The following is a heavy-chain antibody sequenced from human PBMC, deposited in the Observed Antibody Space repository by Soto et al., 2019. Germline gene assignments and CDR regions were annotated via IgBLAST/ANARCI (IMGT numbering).Heavy chain of an antibody. CDR2: ISGSGDST. D-gene: IGHD3-22*01. CDR3: ARDQGYYNSAAYYFP. Sequence: PGGPLRLSCAASGFTFSSYAMSWVRLAPGKGLEWVSAISGSGDSTYSQNFQARVTITRDTSASTAYMELSSLTSEDTAVYYCARDQGYYNSAAYYFPWGQGTLVTVSS. CDR1: GFTFSSYA. V-gene: IGHV3-23*01. J-gene: IGHJ5*02.